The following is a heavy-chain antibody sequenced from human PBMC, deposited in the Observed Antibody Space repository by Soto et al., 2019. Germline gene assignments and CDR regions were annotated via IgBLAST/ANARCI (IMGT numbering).Heavy chain of an antibody. V-gene: IGHV3-23*01. Sequence: EVQLLESGGGLVQPGGSLRLSCAASGFTFSSNAMSWVRQAPGKGLEWVSAISGSCGSTYYADSVKGRFTFSRDNSKNPMYLQMNILRAEDTAVDYCAKDRLEYSSSSTHVWGQGTVVTVSA. CDR2: ISGSCGST. J-gene: IGHJ4*02. D-gene: IGHD6-6*01. CDR3: AKDRLEYSSSSTHV. CDR1: GFTFSSNA.